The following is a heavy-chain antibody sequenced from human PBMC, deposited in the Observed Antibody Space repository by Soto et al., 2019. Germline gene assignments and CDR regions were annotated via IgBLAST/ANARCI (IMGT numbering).Heavy chain of an antibody. D-gene: IGHD3-10*01. V-gene: IGHV2-5*02. CDR1: GFSLSTGAEG. CDR3: ALSQNHHSGSLPYPNWFGP. J-gene: IGHJ5*02. CDR2: IFWAHDR. Sequence: QITLKESGPTLVSPTQTPTLTSTFSGFSLSTGAEGVGWIRQPQGKALEWLALIFWAHDRFYNPALKNRLTVTKDTSKNQVVLTMTNMDPVDTATYYCALSQNHHSGSLPYPNWFGPWGPGSLVSVSS.